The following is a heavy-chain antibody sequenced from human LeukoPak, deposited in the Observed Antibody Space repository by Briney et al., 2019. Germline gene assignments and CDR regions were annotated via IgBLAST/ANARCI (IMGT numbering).Heavy chain of an antibody. Sequence: ASVKVSCKASGYTFTGYYMHWVRQAPGQGLEWMGWINPNSGGTNYAQKFQGGVTMTRDTSISTAYMELSRLRSDDTAVHYCARAARGGMTDAFDIWGQGTMVTVSS. CDR2: INPNSGGT. V-gene: IGHV1-2*02. D-gene: IGHD3-16*01. J-gene: IGHJ3*02. CDR1: GYTFTGYY. CDR3: ARAARGGMTDAFDI.